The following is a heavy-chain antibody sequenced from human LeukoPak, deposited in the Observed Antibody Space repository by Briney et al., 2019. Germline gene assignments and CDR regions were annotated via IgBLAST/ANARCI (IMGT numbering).Heavy chain of an antibody. V-gene: IGHV3-30*02. Sequence: GGPLRLPCVASGLTFSTCGMHWLPLAPEKGVEWLTYIRYDKSAIYYAVSVKARFPISREYSKHPLYLHMNSLRAQDTDVYYCVKQMMERQQYYYMDVWGKGTAVTVSS. CDR1: GLTFSTCG. J-gene: IGHJ6*03. D-gene: IGHD6-13*01. CDR2: IRYDKSAI. CDR3: VKQMMERQQYYYMDV.